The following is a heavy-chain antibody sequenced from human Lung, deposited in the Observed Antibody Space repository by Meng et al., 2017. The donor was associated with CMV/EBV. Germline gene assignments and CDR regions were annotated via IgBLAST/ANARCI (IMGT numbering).Heavy chain of an antibody. CDR2: INHSGIT. CDR1: GGSFSGYY. D-gene: IGHD3-10*01. CDR3: ARGKASSFGVNKYYYYYGMDV. Sequence: SETLSLXSAVYGGSFSGYYWSWIRQPPGKGLEWIGEINHSGITNYNPSPKSRVTISVDTSKNQFSRKLCSVTAAQTAVYYCARGKASSFGVNKYYYYYGMDVWXQGTTVTVSS. J-gene: IGHJ6*02. V-gene: IGHV4-34*01.